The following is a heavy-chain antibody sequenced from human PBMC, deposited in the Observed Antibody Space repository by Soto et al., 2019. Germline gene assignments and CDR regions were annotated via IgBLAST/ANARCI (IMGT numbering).Heavy chain of an antibody. CDR1: GGTFSSNA. V-gene: IGHV1-69*01. CDR2: IIPIFGTA. Sequence: QVQLVQSGAEVKKPGSSVKVSCKASGGTFSSNAISWVRQAPGQGLEWMGGIIPIFGTADYAQNFQGRVTITADESTGKAYMELRSRRSEDTAAYYCARPLFPRGGGRVATYGMDVWGQGTTVTVSS. CDR3: ARPLFPRGGGRVATYGMDV. J-gene: IGHJ6*02. D-gene: IGHD1-26*01.